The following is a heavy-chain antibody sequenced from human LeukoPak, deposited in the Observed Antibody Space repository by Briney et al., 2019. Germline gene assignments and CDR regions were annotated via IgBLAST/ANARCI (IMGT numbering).Heavy chain of an antibody. V-gene: IGHV4-39*01. CDR2: IYYSGST. CDR1: GGSISSSSYY. J-gene: IGHJ4*02. Sequence: SETLSITCTVSGGSISSSSYYWGWIRQPPGKGLEWIGSIYYSGSTYYNPSLKSRVTISVDTSKNQFSLKLSSVTAADTAVYYCASLRGDYYDSSGYLDYWGQGTLVTVSS. CDR3: ASLRGDYYDSSGYLDY. D-gene: IGHD3-22*01.